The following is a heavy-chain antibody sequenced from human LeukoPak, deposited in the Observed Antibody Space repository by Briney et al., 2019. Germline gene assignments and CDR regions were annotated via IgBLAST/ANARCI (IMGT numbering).Heavy chain of an antibody. CDR3: GYYNSGSYSTPDS. D-gene: IGHD3-10*01. CDR1: GFTFGGFG. Sequence: GGSLRLSCAASGFTFGGFGMHWVRQAPGKGLEWVAYIHTDQTIQYYADSVKGRFTISRDNSKNTLYLQMETLRSEDTAVYYCGYYNSGSYSTPDSWGQGTQVTVSS. V-gene: IGHV3-30*02. J-gene: IGHJ5*01. CDR2: IHTDQTIQ.